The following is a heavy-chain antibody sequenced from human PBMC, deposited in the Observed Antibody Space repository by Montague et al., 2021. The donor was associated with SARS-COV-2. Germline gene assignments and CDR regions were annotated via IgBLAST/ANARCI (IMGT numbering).Heavy chain of an antibody. J-gene: IGHJ6*02. CDR1: GFTFSSYG. D-gene: IGHD6-6*01. CDR3: ARELVRYYYGMDV. CDR2: IWYDGSNK. Sequence: SLRLSCAASGFTFSSYGMYWVRQAPGKGLEWVAVIWYDGSNKYYADSVKGRFTISRDNSKNTLYLQMNSLRAEDTAVYYCARELVRYYYGMDVWGQGTAVTVSS. V-gene: IGHV3-33*01.